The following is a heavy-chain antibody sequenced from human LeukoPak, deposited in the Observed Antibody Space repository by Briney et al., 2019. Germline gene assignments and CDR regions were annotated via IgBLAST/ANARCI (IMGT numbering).Heavy chain of an antibody. D-gene: IGHD3-10*01. CDR2: INPSGGST. Sequence: ASVKVSCKASGYTFTSYYMHWVRQAPGQGPEWMGIINPSGGSTSYAQKFQGRVTMTRDTSTSTVYMELSSLRSEATAVYYCARDRVDTMVRGVRTPNWFDPWGQGTLVTVSS. V-gene: IGHV1-46*01. CDR3: ARDRVDTMVRGVRTPNWFDP. J-gene: IGHJ5*02. CDR1: GYTFTSYY.